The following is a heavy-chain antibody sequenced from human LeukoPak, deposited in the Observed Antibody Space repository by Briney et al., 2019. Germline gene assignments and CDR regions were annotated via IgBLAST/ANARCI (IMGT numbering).Heavy chain of an antibody. CDR2: IYSSGST. CDR3: ARVPQGEDWYFDL. CDR1: GGSISSYY. D-gene: IGHD3-16*01. V-gene: IGHV4-4*07. J-gene: IGHJ2*01. Sequence: SETLSLTCNVSGGSISSYYWSWIRQPAGKGLEWIGRIYSSGSTYYNPSLKSRVTMSVDTSKNQFSLKLSSVSAADTAVYYCARVPQGEDWYFDLWGRGTLVTVSS.